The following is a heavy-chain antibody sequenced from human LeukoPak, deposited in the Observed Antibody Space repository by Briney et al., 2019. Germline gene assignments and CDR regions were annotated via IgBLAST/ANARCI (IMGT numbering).Heavy chain of an antibody. J-gene: IGHJ4*02. D-gene: IGHD5-18*01. CDR3: AKARRGYSYGSYYFDY. Sequence: PGGSLRLSCAASGFTFSSYAMSWVRQAPGKGLEWVPAISGSGGSTYYADSLKGRFTISRDNSKNTLYLQMNSLRAEDTAVYYCAKARRGYSYGSYYFDYWGQGTLVTVSS. V-gene: IGHV3-23*01. CDR1: GFTFSSYA. CDR2: ISGSGGST.